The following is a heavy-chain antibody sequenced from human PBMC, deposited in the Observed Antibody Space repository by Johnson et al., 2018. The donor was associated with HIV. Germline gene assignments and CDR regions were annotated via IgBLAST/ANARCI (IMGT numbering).Heavy chain of an antibody. V-gene: IGHV3-43D*03. CDR3: AKDSGYENAFDI. J-gene: IGHJ3*02. CDR1: GFTFSDYY. Sequence: VQLVESGGDLVKPGGSLRLSCAASGFTFSDYYMSWIRQVPGNGLEWVSLIRWDGGSTYYADSVKGRFTISRDNSKNSLYLQMNSLRAEDTALYYCAKDSGYENAFDIWGQGTMVTVSS. CDR2: IRWDGGST. D-gene: IGHD5-12*01.